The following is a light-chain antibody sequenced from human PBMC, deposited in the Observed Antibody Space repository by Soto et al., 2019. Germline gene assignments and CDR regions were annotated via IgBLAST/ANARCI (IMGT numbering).Light chain of an antibody. CDR1: SSDVGGYNY. V-gene: IGLV2-14*01. CDR2: QVY. CDR3: SSYTRTTTFVV. J-gene: IGLJ3*02. Sequence: QSALTQPASVSGSLGQWITISCTGTSSDVGGYNYVSWYQHHPGKALKLIIYQVYSRPSGVSNRFSGSKFGNTASLTISGLQAEDEADYYCSSYTRTTTFVVFGGGTKLTVL.